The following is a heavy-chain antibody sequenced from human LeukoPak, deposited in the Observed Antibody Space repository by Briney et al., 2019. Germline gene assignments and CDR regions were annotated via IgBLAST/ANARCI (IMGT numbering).Heavy chain of an antibody. V-gene: IGHV3-9*01. CDR1: GFTFDDYA. D-gene: IGHD1-26*01. CDR2: ISWNSGSI. Sequence: GRSLRLSCAASGFTFDDYAMHWVRQAPGKGLEWVSGISWNSGSIGYADSVKGRFTIPRDNAKNSLYLQMNSLRAEDTALYYCAKGVVGATGISFDYWGQGTLVTVSS. CDR3: AKGVVGATGISFDY. J-gene: IGHJ4*02.